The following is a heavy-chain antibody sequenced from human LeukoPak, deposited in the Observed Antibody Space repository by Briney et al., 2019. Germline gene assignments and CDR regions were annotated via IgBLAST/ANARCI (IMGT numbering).Heavy chain of an antibody. V-gene: IGHV3-21*01. CDR1: GFTFSSYS. CDR2: ISSSSTYI. D-gene: IGHD2-15*01. J-gene: IGHJ3*02. CDR3: AKANVKYCSGGSCFDAFDI. Sequence: GGPLRLSCAASGFTFSSYSMNWVRQAPGKGLEGGSSISSSSTYIYYADSVKGRFTISRDNAKNSLYLQMNSLRAEDTAVYYCAKANVKYCSGGSCFDAFDIWGQGTMVTVSS.